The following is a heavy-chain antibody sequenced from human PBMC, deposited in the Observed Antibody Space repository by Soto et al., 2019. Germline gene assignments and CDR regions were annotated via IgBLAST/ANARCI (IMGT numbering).Heavy chain of an antibody. J-gene: IGHJ3*01. CDR3: AREVGSCSGGSCNPLNVLDF. V-gene: IGHV4-39*01. CDR1: GGSISISSYY. D-gene: IGHD2-15*01. CDR2: IHYSGST. Sequence: SETLSLTCTVSGGSISISSYYWGWVRQPPGKGLEWVASIHYSGSTYYNPSFGSRVTISVDTSENKFSLKMRSVTATDTAVYYCAREVGSCSGGSCNPLNVLDFWGQGTVVTVSS.